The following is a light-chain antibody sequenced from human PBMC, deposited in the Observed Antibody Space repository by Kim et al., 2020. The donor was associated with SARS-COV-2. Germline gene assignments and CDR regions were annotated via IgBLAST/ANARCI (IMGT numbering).Light chain of an antibody. CDR2: DVT. Sequence: GQSITISCTGTSNDIVDYDYVSGYQQYPGNTPKLMIFDVTSRPSGVSDRFSGSKSGNTASLTISGLQAEDEADYYCTSYTSVSTWVFGGGTKLTVL. V-gene: IGLV2-14*03. CDR3: TSYTSVSTWV. J-gene: IGLJ3*02. CDR1: SNDIVDYDY.